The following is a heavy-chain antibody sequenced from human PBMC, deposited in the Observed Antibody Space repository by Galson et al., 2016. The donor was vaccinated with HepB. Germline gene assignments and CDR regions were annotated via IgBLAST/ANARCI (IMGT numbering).Heavy chain of an antibody. CDR1: GYNFTNYW. Sequence: QSGAEVKKPGESLKISCKGSGYNFTNYWIGWVRQMPGKGLEWMGIIYPGDSDARYSPSFQGQVTISADKSTSTAYLQWSSLKASDTAMYYCARHGATPWPRDSWFGPWGRGSLVTVSS. CDR2: IYPGDSDA. V-gene: IGHV5-51*01. J-gene: IGHJ5*02. CDR3: ARHGATPWPRDSWFGP. D-gene: IGHD3-16*01.